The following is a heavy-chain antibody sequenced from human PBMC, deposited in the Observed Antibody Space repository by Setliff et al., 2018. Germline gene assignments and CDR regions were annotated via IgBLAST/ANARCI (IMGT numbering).Heavy chain of an antibody. J-gene: IGHJ6*03. CDR1: GGSFSGYH. CDR2: ILFSGDT. Sequence: KPSETLSLTCAVYGGSFSGYHWVWIRQSPGKGLEWIGRILFSGDTYYNPSLNSRVTISADTSKNQFSLNLSSVTAADTAVYYCARGNRARHYMDVWGKGTTVTVSS. V-gene: IGHV4-34*01. D-gene: IGHD3-10*01. CDR3: ARGNRARHYMDV.